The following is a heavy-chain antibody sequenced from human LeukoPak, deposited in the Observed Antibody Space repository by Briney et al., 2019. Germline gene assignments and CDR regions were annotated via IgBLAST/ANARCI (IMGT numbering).Heavy chain of an antibody. V-gene: IGHV3-21*01. J-gene: IGHJ4*02. Sequence: GGSLRLSCAASGFTFSNYAMNWVRQAPGKGLEWVSSISGSSTYIYYADSVKGRFTISRDNAKNSLYLQMNSLRAEGTAVYYCAGSMVRGLSFDYWGQGTLVTVSS. D-gene: IGHD3-10*01. CDR3: AGSMVRGLSFDY. CDR1: GFTFSNYA. CDR2: ISGSSTYI.